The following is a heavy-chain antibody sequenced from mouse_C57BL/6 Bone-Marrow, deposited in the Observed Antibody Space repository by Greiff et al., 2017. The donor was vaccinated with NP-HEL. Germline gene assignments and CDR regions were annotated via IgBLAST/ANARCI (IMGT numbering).Heavy chain of an antibody. Sequence: VHVKQSGAELVKPGASVKLSCTASGFNIKDYYMHWVKQRTEQGLEWIGRIDPEDGETKYAPKFQGKATITADTSSNTAYLQLSSLTSEDTAVYYCARRRMGLRYYFDYWGQGTTLTVSS. CDR3: ARRRMGLRYYFDY. D-gene: IGHD2-3*01. J-gene: IGHJ2*01. CDR2: IDPEDGET. CDR1: GFNIKDYY. V-gene: IGHV14-2*01.